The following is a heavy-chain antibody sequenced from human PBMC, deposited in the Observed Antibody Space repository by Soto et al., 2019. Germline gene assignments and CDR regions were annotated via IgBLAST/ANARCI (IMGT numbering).Heavy chain of an antibody. J-gene: IGHJ6*02. CDR1: GFTFISYS. D-gene: IGHD1-26*01. CDR3: ARSVPSYSPVYYWYYYGMDV. Sequence: PRESLRLSCAASGFTFISYSINFVRHAPVKWLEWVSSISSSSSYIYYADSVKGRFTISRDNAKNSLYLQMNSLRAEDTAVYYCARSVPSYSPVYYWYYYGMDVWGQGTTVTVSS. CDR2: ISSSSSYI. V-gene: IGHV3-21*01.